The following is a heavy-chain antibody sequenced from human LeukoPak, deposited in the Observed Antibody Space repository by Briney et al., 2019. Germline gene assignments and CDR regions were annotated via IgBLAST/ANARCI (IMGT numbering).Heavy chain of an antibody. V-gene: IGHV5-51*01. Sequence: GESLKISCKGSGYSFTSYWIGWVRPMPGRGLEWMGIIYPGDSDTRYSPSFQGQVTISADKSISTAYLQWSSLKASDTAMYYCARQGYCGGDCYSDFDYWGQGTLVTVSS. CDR3: ARQGYCGGDCYSDFDY. D-gene: IGHD2-21*02. CDR2: IYPGDSDT. J-gene: IGHJ4*02. CDR1: GYSFTSYW.